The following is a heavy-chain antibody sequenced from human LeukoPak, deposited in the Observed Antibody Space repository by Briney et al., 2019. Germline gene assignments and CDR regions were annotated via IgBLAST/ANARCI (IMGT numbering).Heavy chain of an antibody. Sequence: ASVKVSCKASGGTFSSYAISWVRQAPGQGLEWMGGIIPIFGTANYAQKFQGRVTITADESTSTAYMELSSLRSEDTAVYYCARDVRYYGSGRQGYFQHWGQAPWSPSPQ. D-gene: IGHD3-10*01. V-gene: IGHV1-69*13. CDR3: ARDVRYYGSGRQGYFQH. CDR2: IIPIFGTA. J-gene: IGHJ1*01. CDR1: GGTFSSYA.